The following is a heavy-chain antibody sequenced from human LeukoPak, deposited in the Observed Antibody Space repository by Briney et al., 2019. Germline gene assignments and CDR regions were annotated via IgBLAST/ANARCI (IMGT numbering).Heavy chain of an antibody. V-gene: IGHV4-34*01. Sequence: SETLSLTCAVYGGSFSGYYWSWIRQPPGKGLEWIGEINHSGSTSYNPSLKSRVTISVDTSKNQFSLKLSSVTAADTAVYYCARGLDYYDSSGYYFDYWGQGTLVTVSS. CDR1: GGSFSGYY. D-gene: IGHD3-22*01. J-gene: IGHJ4*02. CDR3: ARGLDYYDSSGYYFDY. CDR2: INHSGST.